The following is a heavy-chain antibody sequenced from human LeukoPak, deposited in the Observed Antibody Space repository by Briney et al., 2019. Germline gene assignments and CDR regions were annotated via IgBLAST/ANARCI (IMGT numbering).Heavy chain of an antibody. D-gene: IGHD5-18*01. CDR1: GFTFSSYA. CDR2: ISSGSSTI. Sequence: GGSLRLSCAASGFTFSSYAMHWVRQAPGKGLEWVSYISSGSSTIYYADSVKGRFTISRDNAKNSLYLQMNSLRAEDTAVYYCARDYQGGYGDKTVDYWGQGTLVTVSS. V-gene: IGHV3-48*01. J-gene: IGHJ4*02. CDR3: ARDYQGGYGDKTVDY.